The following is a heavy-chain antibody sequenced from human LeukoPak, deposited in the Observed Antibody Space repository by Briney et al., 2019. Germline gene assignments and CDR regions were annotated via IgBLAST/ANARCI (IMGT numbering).Heavy chain of an antibody. V-gene: IGHV3-7*01. J-gene: IGHJ6*02. D-gene: IGHD2-2*01. CDR3: ARDTRDYGMDV. CDR1: GFTFSSYW. CDR2: IKQDGSEK. Sequence: PGGSLRLSCAASGFTFSSYWMSWVRQAPGKGLEWVANIKQDGSEKYYVDSVKGRFTISRDNSKNTLYLQMNSLRAEDTAVYYCARDTRDYGMDVWGQGTTVTVSS.